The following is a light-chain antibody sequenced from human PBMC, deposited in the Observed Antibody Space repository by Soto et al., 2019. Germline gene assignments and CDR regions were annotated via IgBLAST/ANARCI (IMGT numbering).Light chain of an antibody. CDR3: QQTYSIPHT. CDR1: QSISSY. V-gene: IGKV1-39*01. CDR2: AAS. J-gene: IGKJ2*01. Sequence: DIQMTQSPSSLSASVGDRVTITCRASQSISSYLNWYQQKSGTAPKLLIYAASNLEGEVPSRFSGSGSGTDFTLTISSLQREDFATYYCQQTYSIPHTFGQGTKLEI.